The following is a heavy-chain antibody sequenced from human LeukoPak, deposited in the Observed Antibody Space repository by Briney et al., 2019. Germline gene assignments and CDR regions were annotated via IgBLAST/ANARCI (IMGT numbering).Heavy chain of an antibody. CDR1: GFTFDNYA. V-gene: IGHV3-9*01. CDR3: ARRSGVAVAGAFDY. J-gene: IGHJ4*02. Sequence: GGSLRLSCSASGFTFDNYAMHWVRQAPMKGLEWVASINWRSDEIGYADSVKGRFTISRDNAKNSPYLQMNSLRAEDTAVYFCARRSGVAVAGAFDYWGQGTLVTVSS. CDR2: INWRSDEI. D-gene: IGHD6-19*01.